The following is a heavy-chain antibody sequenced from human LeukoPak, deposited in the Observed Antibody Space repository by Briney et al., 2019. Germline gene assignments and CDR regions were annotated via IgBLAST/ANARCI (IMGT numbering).Heavy chain of an antibody. D-gene: IGHD6-19*01. CDR1: GGSISSGSHY. J-gene: IGHJ4*02. CDR2: IYYSGTT. CDR3: ARQDLAVSGIDY. Sequence: SETLSLTCTVSGGSISSGSHYWGWIRQPPGKGLAWIGSIYYSGTTYYSPSVKSRVTISLDKSKDQFSLKLNFVTAADTAVYYCARQDLAVSGIDYWGQGTLVTVSS. V-gene: IGHV4-39*01.